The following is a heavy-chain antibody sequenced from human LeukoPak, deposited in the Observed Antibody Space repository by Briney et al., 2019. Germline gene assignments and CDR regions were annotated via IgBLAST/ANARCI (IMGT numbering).Heavy chain of an antibody. CDR3: ARAVTVVTRGGLVFDY. D-gene: IGHD2-21*02. CDR2: ISSSSNTM. Sequence: GSLRLSCAASGITFSSYSMNWVRQAPGKGLEWVSYISSSSNTMYYADSVKGRFTISRDNAKNSLFLQMNSLRDEDTSVYYCARAVTVVTRGGLVFDYWGQGTLVTVSS. CDR1: GITFSSYS. V-gene: IGHV3-48*02. J-gene: IGHJ4*02.